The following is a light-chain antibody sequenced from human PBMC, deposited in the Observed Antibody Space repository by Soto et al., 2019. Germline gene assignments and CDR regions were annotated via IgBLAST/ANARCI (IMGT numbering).Light chain of an antibody. CDR2: AAS. V-gene: IGKV1-9*01. J-gene: IGKJ1*01. CDR1: QGISSY. Sequence: IQLTQSPSSLSASVGDRVTITCRASQGISSYLAWYQQKPGKAPKLLIYAASTLQSGVPSRFSGSGSGTDFTLTISSLQPEGFATYYRRQLHTHPPTFGPGISVDIK. CDR3: RQLHTHPPT.